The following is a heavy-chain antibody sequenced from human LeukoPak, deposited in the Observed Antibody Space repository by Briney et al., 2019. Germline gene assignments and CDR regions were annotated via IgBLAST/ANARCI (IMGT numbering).Heavy chain of an antibody. CDR2: IYYSGST. CDR1: GDSISSYY. J-gene: IGHJ4*02. CDR3: ARSRSRTYSSGWELDC. V-gene: IGHV4-59*01. D-gene: IGHD6-19*01. Sequence: PSDTLSLTCTVSGDSISSYYWSWIRQPPGKRLEWIGYIYYSGSTNYNPSLKSRVTISVDTSKNQFSLKLSSVTAADTAVYYCARSRSRTYSSGWELDCWGQGTLVTVSS.